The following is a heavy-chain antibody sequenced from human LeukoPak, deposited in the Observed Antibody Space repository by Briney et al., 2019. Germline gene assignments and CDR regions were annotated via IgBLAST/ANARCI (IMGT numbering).Heavy chain of an antibody. V-gene: IGHV3-33*01. J-gene: IGHJ4*02. CDR1: GFTFRTYG. CDR2: IWFDGGNK. CDR3: ARDGGYDFWSGYLDY. D-gene: IGHD3-3*01. Sequence: GGSLRLSCAASGFTFRTYGMHWVRQAPGKGLEWVALIWFDGGNKYYADSVEGRFTISRDNSKNTLYLQMNSLRAEDTAVYYCARDGGYDFWSGYLDYWGQGTLVTVSS.